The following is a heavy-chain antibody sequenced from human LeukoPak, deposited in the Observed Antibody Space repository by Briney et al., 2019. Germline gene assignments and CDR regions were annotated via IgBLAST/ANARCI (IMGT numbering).Heavy chain of an antibody. D-gene: IGHD6-19*01. CDR3: AKSHSSGWYEGHWFDP. J-gene: IGHJ5*02. CDR2: ISYDGSNK. CDR1: GFTFSSYA. V-gene: IGHV3-30-3*02. Sequence: GGSLRLSCAASGFTFSSYAMHWVRQAPGKGLEWVAVISYDGSNKYYADSVKGRFTISRDNSKNTLYLQMNSLRAEDTAVYYCAKSHSSGWYEGHWFDPWGQGTLVTVSS.